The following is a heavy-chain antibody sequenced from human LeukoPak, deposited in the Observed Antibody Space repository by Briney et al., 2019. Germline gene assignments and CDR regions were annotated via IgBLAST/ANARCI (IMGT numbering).Heavy chain of an antibody. V-gene: IGHV3-30*18. Sequence: GGSLRLSCAASGFTFSSYGMHWVRQAPGKGLEWVAVISYDGSDKYYADSVKGRFTISRDNSKNTLHLQMNSLRAEDTAVYYCAKDRGSYIYGSGRYSNAGHFDYWGQGTLVTVSS. CDR3: AKDRGSYIYGSGRYSNAGHFDY. CDR2: ISYDGSDK. CDR1: GFTFSSYG. D-gene: IGHD3-10*01. J-gene: IGHJ4*02.